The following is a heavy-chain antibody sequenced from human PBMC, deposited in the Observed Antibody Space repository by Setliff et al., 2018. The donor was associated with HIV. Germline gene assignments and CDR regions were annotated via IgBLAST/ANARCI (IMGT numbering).Heavy chain of an antibody. D-gene: IGHD3-3*02. CDR2: IYYSGSV. CDR1: GGSIIYTSYY. V-gene: IGHV4-39*07. CDR3: ARGRALGV. J-gene: IGHJ3*01. Sequence: SETLSLTCTVSGGSIIYTSYYWGWIRQPPGKGLEWIGSIYYSGSVYYNPSLKSRVTISVDTTKNQFSLKLSSVTAADTAVYYCARGRALGVWGQGTMVTVS.